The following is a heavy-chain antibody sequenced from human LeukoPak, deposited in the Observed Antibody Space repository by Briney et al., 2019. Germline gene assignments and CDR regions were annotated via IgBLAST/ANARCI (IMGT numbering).Heavy chain of an antibody. D-gene: IGHD3-16*01. Sequence: ASVKASCKAFGYSLTNYYVHWVRQAPGQGLEWMGEINPSGGSTSYAQKFQGRITVTRDTYTNTVYMDLSSLRSEDTATYYCGGGAPPPRMGGARFDYWGGGSLLTVAS. V-gene: IGHV1-46*01. CDR2: INPSGGST. CDR1: GYSLTNYY. J-gene: IGHJ4*02. CDR3: GGGAPPPRMGGARFDY.